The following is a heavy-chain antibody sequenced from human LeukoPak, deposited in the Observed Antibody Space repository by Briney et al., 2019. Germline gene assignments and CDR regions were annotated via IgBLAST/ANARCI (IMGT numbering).Heavy chain of an antibody. Sequence: PSQTLSLTCAVSGGSISSGGYSWSWTRQPPGKGLEWIGYIYHSGSTYYNPSLKSRVTISVDRSENQLSLKLSSVTAADTAVYYCARGSVRGVKYYYYGMDVWGQGTTVTVSS. CDR3: ARGSVRGVKYYYYGMDV. CDR1: GGSISSGGYS. D-gene: IGHD3-3*01. V-gene: IGHV4-30-2*01. J-gene: IGHJ6*02. CDR2: IYHSGST.